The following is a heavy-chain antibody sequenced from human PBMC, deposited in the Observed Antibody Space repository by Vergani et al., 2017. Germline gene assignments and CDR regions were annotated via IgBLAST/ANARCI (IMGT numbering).Heavy chain of an antibody. CDR1: GFTFGYYA. J-gene: IGHJ4*02. CDR2: ISYDGTNK. CDR3: TKGSRGYTGYFFDY. Sequence: VQLLESGGNLVQPGGSLRLSCAASGFTFGYYAMDWFRQAPGKGLEWVALISYDGTNKYYTNSVRGRFIISRDNSKNTLHLQMNSLRADDTAVYYCTKGSRGYTGYFFDYWGQGTLATVSS. D-gene: IGHD5-12*01. V-gene: IGHV3-30-3*01.